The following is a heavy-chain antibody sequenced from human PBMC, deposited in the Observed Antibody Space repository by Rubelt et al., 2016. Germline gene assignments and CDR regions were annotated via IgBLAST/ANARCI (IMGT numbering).Heavy chain of an antibody. Sequence: VRQAPGKGLEWVSAISGSGGSAYYADSVKGRFTISRDNSKNTLYLQMNSLRAEDTAVYYCARDLRIGHCSSTSCPYYYGMDVWGQGTTVTVSS. CDR2: ISGSGGSA. D-gene: IGHD2-2*01. V-gene: IGHV3-23*01. CDR3: ARDLRIGHCSSTSCPYYYGMDV. J-gene: IGHJ6*02.